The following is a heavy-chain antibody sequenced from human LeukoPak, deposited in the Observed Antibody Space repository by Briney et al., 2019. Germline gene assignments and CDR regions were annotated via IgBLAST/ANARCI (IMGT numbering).Heavy chain of an antibody. D-gene: IGHD3-16*01. V-gene: IGHV4-61*08. CDR3: ARDKGFGAFDI. CDR2: IYYSGST. CDR1: GGPISSGGYY. Sequence: PSETLSLTCTVSGGPISSGGYYWSWIRQPPGKGLEWIGYIYYSGSTNYNPSLKSRVTISVDTSKNQFSLKLSSVTAADTAVYYCARDKGFGAFDIWGQGTMVTVSS. J-gene: IGHJ3*02.